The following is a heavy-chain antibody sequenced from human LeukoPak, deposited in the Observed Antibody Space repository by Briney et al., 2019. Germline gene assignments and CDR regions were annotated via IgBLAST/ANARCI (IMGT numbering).Heavy chain of an antibody. D-gene: IGHD5-12*01. Sequence: SGGSLRLSCAASGFTFSSYSMNWVRQAPGKGLEWVSSISSSSSYIYYADSVKGRFTISRDNAKNSLYLQMNSLRAEDTAVYYCARDGVATLLWGPYYYYYMDVWAKGPRSPSP. CDR2: ISSSSSYI. J-gene: IGHJ6*03. CDR1: GFTFSSYS. CDR3: ARDGVATLLWGPYYYYYMDV. V-gene: IGHV3-21*01.